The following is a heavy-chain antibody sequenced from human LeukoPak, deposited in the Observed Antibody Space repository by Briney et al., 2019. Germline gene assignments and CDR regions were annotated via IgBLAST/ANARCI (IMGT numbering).Heavy chain of an antibody. J-gene: IGHJ5*02. D-gene: IGHD2-15*01. V-gene: IGHV1-69-2*01. Sequence: ASVKVSCKASGYSFIDYYIHWVQQAPGKGLEWVGSFDPENGETKYAEKFQGRVTMTTDTSTDTAYMELSSLRFEDTAVYYCTTDPDIEVVLDVGPWGQGTQVTVSS. CDR2: FDPENGET. CDR1: GYSFIDYY. CDR3: TTDPDIEVVLDVGP.